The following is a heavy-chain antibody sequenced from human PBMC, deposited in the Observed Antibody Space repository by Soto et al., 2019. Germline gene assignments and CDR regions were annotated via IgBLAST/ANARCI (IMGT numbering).Heavy chain of an antibody. Sequence: EVQLLESGGGLVQPGGSLRLSCVASEFTFYIYGMSWVRQAPGTGLEWVSTISGNASTTYYADSVEGRFSISRDNSKSTLFLHMNSLRVEDTGIYFCAKNLDRGTMLYSWGRGTLVTFAS. CDR3: AKNLDRGTMLYS. CDR1: EFTFYIYG. CDR2: ISGNASTT. V-gene: IGHV3-23*01. D-gene: IGHD3-10*01. J-gene: IGHJ4*02.